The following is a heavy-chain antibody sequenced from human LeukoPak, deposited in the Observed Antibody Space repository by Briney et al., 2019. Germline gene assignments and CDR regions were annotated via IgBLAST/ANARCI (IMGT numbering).Heavy chain of an antibody. D-gene: IGHD5-18*01. V-gene: IGHV4-39*01. J-gene: IGHJ4*02. CDR2: IDSSGTT. Sequence: SETLSLTCTVSGASISRDTYFWGWIRQSPEKGLEWIRSIDSSGTTHYNSSLKSRVIISVDTSKNQVSLNLTSVTSADTAVYYCARHGYIQFWLYWGQGTQVIVSS. CDR1: GASISRDTYF. CDR3: ARHGYIQFWLY.